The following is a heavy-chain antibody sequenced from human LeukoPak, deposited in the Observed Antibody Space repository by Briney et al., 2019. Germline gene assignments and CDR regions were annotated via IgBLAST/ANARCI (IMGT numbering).Heavy chain of an antibody. CDR3: ASWGYDFWSGYYKYYFDY. D-gene: IGHD3-3*01. CDR1: GYTFTGYY. J-gene: IGHJ4*02. Sequence: ASVKVSCKASGYTFTGYYMHWVRQAPGPGLEWMGGINPNSGGTNSAQKFQGRVNMTRVSSRSTVYMELSRLRSDDTAVYYCASWGYDFWSGYYKYYFDYWGQGTLVTVSS. CDR2: INPNSGGT. V-gene: IGHV1-2*02.